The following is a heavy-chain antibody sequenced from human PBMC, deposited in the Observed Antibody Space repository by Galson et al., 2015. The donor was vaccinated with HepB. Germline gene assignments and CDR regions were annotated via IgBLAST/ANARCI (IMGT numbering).Heavy chain of an antibody. Sequence: SLRLSCAASGFPMNTYAIHWVRQAPGKGLEWVAVISYDGNNIYYADAVKGRLTISRDNSKNTVDLQMNSLRVEDTAVFYCARDVPPTNTWISYFHYYGMDVWGQGTTVTVSS. J-gene: IGHJ6*02. CDR3: ARDVPPTNTWISYFHYYGMDV. CDR1: GFPMNTYA. CDR2: ISYDGNNI. D-gene: IGHD2-2*03. V-gene: IGHV3-30-3*01.